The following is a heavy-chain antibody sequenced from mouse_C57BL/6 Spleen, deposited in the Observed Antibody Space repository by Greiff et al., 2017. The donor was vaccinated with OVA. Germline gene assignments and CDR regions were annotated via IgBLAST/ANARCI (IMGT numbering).Heavy chain of an antibody. CDR2: IYPGSGST. CDR3: ARSGWDGSLAY. CDR1: GYTFTSYW. V-gene: IGHV1-55*01. Sequence: QVQLQQSGAELLKPGASVKLSCKASGYTFTSYWITWVKQRPGQGLGWDGDIYPGSGSTNYNEKFKSKATTTVDTSSSTAYMQLSSLTSEASAVYYSARSGWDGSLAYWGQGTSVTVSA. J-gene: IGHJ4*01. D-gene: IGHD3-1*01.